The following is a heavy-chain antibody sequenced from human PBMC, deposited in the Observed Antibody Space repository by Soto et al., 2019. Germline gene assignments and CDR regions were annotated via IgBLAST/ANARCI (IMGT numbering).Heavy chain of an antibody. CDR2: IYYSGST. CDR1: GGSISSYY. J-gene: IGHJ6*03. D-gene: IGHD2-8*01. V-gene: IGHV4-59*01. Sequence: SETLSLTCTVSGGSISSYYWSWIRQPPGKGLEWIGYIYYSGSTNYNPSLKSRVTISVDTSKNQFSLKLSSVTAADTAVYYCARGLVSYYYYMDVWGKGTTVTVSS. CDR3: ARGLVSYYYYMDV.